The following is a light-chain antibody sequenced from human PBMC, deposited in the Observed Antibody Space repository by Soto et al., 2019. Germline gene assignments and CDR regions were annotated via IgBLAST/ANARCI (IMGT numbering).Light chain of an antibody. CDR1: SSDVGGYNY. CDR2: EVT. V-gene: IGLV2-14*01. J-gene: IGLJ2*01. Sequence: QSALTQPASVSGSPGQSITISCTGTSSDVGGYNYVSWYQHHPGKAPKLMIYEVTNRPSGISNRFSGSKSGNTASLTISGLQADDEANYYCSSYTTSSTLVLFGGGTKVTVL. CDR3: SSYTTSSTLVL.